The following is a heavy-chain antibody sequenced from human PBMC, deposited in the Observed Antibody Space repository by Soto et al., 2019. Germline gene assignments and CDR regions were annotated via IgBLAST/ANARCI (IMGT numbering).Heavy chain of an antibody. Sequence: ASVKVSCKASGGTFSTYTMTWVRQAPGQGLEWMGGIIPLFGTANYAQKFQGRVTITADESTSTVYMELSSLRSEDTAVYYCARSQDSSGYWNNCFDPWGQGTLVTVSS. CDR3: ARSQDSSGYWNNCFDP. J-gene: IGHJ5*02. V-gene: IGHV1-69*13. CDR2: IIPLFGTA. CDR1: GGTFSTYT. D-gene: IGHD3-22*01.